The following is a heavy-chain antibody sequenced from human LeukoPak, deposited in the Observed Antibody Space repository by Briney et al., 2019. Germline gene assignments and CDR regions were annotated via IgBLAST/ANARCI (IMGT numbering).Heavy chain of an antibody. Sequence: GGSLRLSCAASGFIVSSNYMSWVRQAPGKGLEWVSVIYSGGSTYYADSVKGRFTISRDNSKNTLYLQMNSLRAEDTAVYYCARGRSDYYGSGSYSDYYYYYGMDVWGQGTTVTVSS. V-gene: IGHV3-66*01. D-gene: IGHD3-10*01. J-gene: IGHJ6*02. CDR3: ARGRSDYYGSGSYSDYYYYYGMDV. CDR2: IYSGGST. CDR1: GFIVSSNY.